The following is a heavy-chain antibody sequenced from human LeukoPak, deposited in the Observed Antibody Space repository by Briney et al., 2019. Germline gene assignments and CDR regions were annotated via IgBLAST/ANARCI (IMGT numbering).Heavy chain of an antibody. Sequence: SVKVSCKASGGTFSSYAISWVRQAPGQGLEWMGGIIPIFGTANYAQKFQGRVTITADESTSTAYMELSSLRSEDTAVYYCASSLRGREYCSSTSCVVFDPWGQGTLVTVSP. V-gene: IGHV1-69*01. D-gene: IGHD2-2*01. J-gene: IGHJ5*02. CDR2: IIPIFGTA. CDR3: ASSLRGREYCSSTSCVVFDP. CDR1: GGTFSSYA.